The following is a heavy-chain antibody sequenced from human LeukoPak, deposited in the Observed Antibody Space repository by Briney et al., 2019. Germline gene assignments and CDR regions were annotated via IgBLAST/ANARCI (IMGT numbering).Heavy chain of an antibody. Sequence: ASVKVSCKASGYAFTSYAMHWVRQAPGQRLEWMGWINAGNGNTKYSQKFQGRVIITRDTSASTTYMELSSLRSEDTAVYYCARELPQQLVTHYYYGMDVWGQGTTVTVSS. CDR3: ARELPQQLVTHYYYGMDV. CDR2: INAGNGNT. J-gene: IGHJ6*02. D-gene: IGHD6-13*01. CDR1: GYAFTSYA. V-gene: IGHV1-3*01.